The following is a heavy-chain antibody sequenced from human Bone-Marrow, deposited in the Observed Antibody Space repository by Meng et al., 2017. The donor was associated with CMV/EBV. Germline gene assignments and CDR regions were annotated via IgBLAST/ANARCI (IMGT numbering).Heavy chain of an antibody. CDR2: ISSSGSTI. CDR1: GFTFSSYE. D-gene: IGHD2-2*02. J-gene: IGHJ4*02. V-gene: IGHV3-48*03. Sequence: GEYLKISCAASGFTFSSYEMNWVRQAPGKGLEWVSYISSSGSTIYYADSVKGRFTISRDNAKNSLYLQMNSLRAEDTAVYYCARVDCSSTSCYTLYYWGQGTLVTVSS. CDR3: ARVDCSSTSCYTLYY.